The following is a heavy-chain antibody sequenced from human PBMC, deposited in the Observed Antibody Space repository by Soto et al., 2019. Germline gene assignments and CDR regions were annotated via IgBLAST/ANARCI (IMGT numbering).Heavy chain of an antibody. CDR2: ISYDGSNK. D-gene: IGHD4-17*01. J-gene: IGHJ4*02. V-gene: IGHV3-30-3*01. CDR3: ARAPTTVTTAYSFDY. Sequence: QVQLVESGGGVVQPGRSLRLSCAASGFTFSNYAMHWVRQAPGKGLEWVAVISYDGSNKYYADSVKGRFTISRDNSKNTLYLRMNSLRAEDTAVYYCARAPTTVTTAYSFDYWGQGTLVTVSS. CDR1: GFTFSNYA.